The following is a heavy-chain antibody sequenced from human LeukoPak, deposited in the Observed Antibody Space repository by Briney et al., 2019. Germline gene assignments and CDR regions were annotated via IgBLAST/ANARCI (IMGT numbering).Heavy chain of an antibody. CDR1: GGSFSGYY. CDR2: INHSGST. CDR3: ARDPNYYYGMVV. J-gene: IGHJ6*02. V-gene: IGHV4-34*01. Sequence: PSETLSLTCAVYGGSFSGYYWSWIRQPPGKGLEWIGEINHSGSTNYNPSLKSRVTISVDTSKNQFSLKLSSVTAADTAVYYCARDPNYYYGMVVWGQGTTVTVSS.